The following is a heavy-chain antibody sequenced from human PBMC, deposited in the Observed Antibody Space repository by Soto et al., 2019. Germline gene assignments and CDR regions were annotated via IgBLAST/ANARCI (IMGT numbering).Heavy chain of an antibody. J-gene: IGHJ4*02. Sequence: EVQLVESGGGLVQPGGSLRLSCAASGFTFSSYWMSWVRQAPGKGLEWVANIKQDGSEKYYVDSVKGRFTISSDNAKDSLCLQMNSMRAEDTAVYYCARVWFILGYSRFLFDYWGQGTLVAVSS. CDR2: IKQDGSEK. CDR1: GFTFSSYW. D-gene: IGHD2-15*01. CDR3: ARVWFILGYSRFLFDY. V-gene: IGHV3-7*01.